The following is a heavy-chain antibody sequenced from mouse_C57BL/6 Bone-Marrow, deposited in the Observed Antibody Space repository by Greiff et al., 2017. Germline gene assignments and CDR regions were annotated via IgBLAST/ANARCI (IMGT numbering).Heavy chain of an antibody. CDR2: IYPGDGDT. V-gene: IGHV1-82*01. D-gene: IGHD3-2*02. CDR1: GYAFSSSW. CDR3: AREQARQQLGY. J-gene: IGHJ4*01. Sequence: QVQLQQSGPELVKPGASVKISCKASGYAFSSSWMNWVKQRPGKGLEWIGRIYPGDGDTNYNGKFKGKATLTADRSSSTAYRHVSSLTSEDSAVYYDAREQARQQLGYGGQGKSITVSS.